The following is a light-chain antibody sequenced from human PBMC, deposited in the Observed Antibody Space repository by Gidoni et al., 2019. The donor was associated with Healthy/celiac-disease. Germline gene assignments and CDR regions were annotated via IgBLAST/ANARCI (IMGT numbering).Light chain of an antibody. CDR3: QQYGSWPPIT. V-gene: IGKV3D-20*01. Sequence: EIVLTQSPATLSLSPGERATPSCGASQSVSSSYSAWYQHKPGPAPRLLIYDASSRATGIPDRFSGSGSGTDFTLTISRLEPEDFAVYYCQQYGSWPPITFGQGTRLEIK. J-gene: IGKJ5*01. CDR2: DAS. CDR1: QSVSSSY.